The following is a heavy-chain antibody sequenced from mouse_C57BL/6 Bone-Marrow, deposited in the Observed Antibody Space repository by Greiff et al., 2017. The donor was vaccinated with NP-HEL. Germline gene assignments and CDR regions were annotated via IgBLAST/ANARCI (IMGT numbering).Heavy chain of an antibody. J-gene: IGHJ2*01. V-gene: IGHV1-69*01. D-gene: IGHD1-1*01. CDR3: ARCPSNYYGSSYDFDY. CDR2: IDPSDSYT. CDR1: GYTFTSYW. Sequence: QVQLQQPGAELVMPGASVKLSCKASGYTFTSYWMHWVKQRPGQGLEWIGEIDPSDSYTNYNQKFKGKSTLTVDTSSSTAYMQLSSLTSEDSAVYYCARCPSNYYGSSYDFDYWGQGTTLTVSS.